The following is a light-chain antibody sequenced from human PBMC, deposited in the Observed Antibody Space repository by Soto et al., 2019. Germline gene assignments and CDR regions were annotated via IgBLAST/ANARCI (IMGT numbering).Light chain of an antibody. J-gene: IGKJ1*01. CDR2: DAS. CDR3: QQYSTYTPRT. V-gene: IGKV1-5*01. CDR1: EIITNR. Sequence: DIQMTQSPSTLSASVGDRVTITCRASEIITNRLAWYRQKPGKAPKVLIYDASNLESGVPSRFSGFRSGTEFTLTISSLQPDDFATYYCQQYSTYTPRTFGQGTKVDIK.